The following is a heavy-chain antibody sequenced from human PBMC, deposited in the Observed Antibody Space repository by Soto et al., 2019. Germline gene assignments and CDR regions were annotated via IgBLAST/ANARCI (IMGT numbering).Heavy chain of an antibody. J-gene: IGHJ6*02. Sequence: QVQLVESGGGLVKPGGSLRLSCAASGFTFSNYYMSWIRQAPGKGLEWVSYISSSSSYTNYADSVKGRFTISRDNAKNSLYLQMNSLRAEDTAVYYCARDPRQDVTAAAGNYGMDVWGQGTTVTVSS. CDR1: GFTFSNYY. V-gene: IGHV3-11*05. CDR3: ARDPRQDVTAAAGNYGMDV. CDR2: ISSSSSYT. D-gene: IGHD6-13*01.